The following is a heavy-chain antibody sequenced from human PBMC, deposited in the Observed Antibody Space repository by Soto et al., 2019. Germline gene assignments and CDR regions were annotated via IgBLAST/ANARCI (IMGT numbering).Heavy chain of an antibody. J-gene: IGHJ6*02. D-gene: IGHD3-9*01. CDR3: ARDRGDIFGGYYYGMDV. V-gene: IGHV4-31*03. CDR1: GGSISSGGYY. CDR2: IYYSGST. Sequence: SETLSLTCTVSGGSISSGGYYWSWIRQHPGKGLEWIGYIYYSGSTYYNPSLKSRVTISVDTSKNQFSLKLSSVTAADTAVYYCARDRGDIFGGYYYGMDVWGQGTTVTVSS.